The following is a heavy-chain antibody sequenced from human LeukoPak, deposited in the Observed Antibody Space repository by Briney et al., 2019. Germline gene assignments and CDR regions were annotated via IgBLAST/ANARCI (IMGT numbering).Heavy chain of an antibody. D-gene: IGHD2-21*01. CDR2: IRYDGSNK. CDR3: AKDLIRMVKPWFDY. CDR1: GFTFSSYG. Sequence: GGSLRLSCAASGFTFSSYGMHWIRQAPGKGLEWVAFIRYDGSNKYYADSVKGRFTISRDNSKNTLYLQMNSLRAEDTAVYYCAKDLIRMVKPWFDYWGQGTLVTVSS. V-gene: IGHV3-30*02. J-gene: IGHJ4*02.